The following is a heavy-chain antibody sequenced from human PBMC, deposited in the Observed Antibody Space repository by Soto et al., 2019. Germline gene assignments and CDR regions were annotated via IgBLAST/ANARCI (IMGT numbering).Heavy chain of an antibody. CDR3: ARGQLVWYGDLTPYYRDMDV. J-gene: IGHJ6*02. V-gene: IGHV4-34*02. CDR1: GGSFSDFY. Sequence: QVHLQQWGAGLLRPSETLSLTCAFYGGSFSDFYWSWVRQSPGKGLEWVGEISHDGGTSYSPSLASRVSISVDTSKNQFSLHLRSVTAADTGLYYCARGQLVWYGDLTPYYRDMDVWGQGTTVTVSS. D-gene: IGHD3-10*01. CDR2: ISHDGGT.